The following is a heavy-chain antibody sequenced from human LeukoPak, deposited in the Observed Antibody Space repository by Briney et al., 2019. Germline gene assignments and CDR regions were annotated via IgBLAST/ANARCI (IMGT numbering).Heavy chain of an antibody. V-gene: IGHV3-74*01. CDR2: IIGDGSST. D-gene: IGHD2-15*01. CDR1: GFXFSNYW. J-gene: IGHJ6*02. CDR3: VKEGVVVAAAVYYYYYGMDV. Sequence: GGSLRLSCAASGFXFSNYWMHWVRQAPGKGLLWVSRIIGDGSSTNYADSVKGRFTISRDNSKNTLYLQMSSLRAEDTAVYYCVKEGVVVAAAVYYYYYGMDVWGQGTTVTVSS.